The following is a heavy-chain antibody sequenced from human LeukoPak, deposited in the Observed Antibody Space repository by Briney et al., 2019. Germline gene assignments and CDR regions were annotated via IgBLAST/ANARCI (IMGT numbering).Heavy chain of an antibody. D-gene: IGHD2-15*01. V-gene: IGHV3-21*04. J-gene: IGHJ3*02. Sequence: PGGSLRLSCAASGFTFGTYNMNWVRQAPGKGLEWVSSISSGSTYIYYADSVKGRFTISRDNAKNSLYLQMNSLRAEDTAVYYCARDRTTPDRYSHHAFDIWGQGTMVTVSS. CDR2: ISSGSTYI. CDR3: ARDRTTPDRYSHHAFDI. CDR1: GFTFGTYN.